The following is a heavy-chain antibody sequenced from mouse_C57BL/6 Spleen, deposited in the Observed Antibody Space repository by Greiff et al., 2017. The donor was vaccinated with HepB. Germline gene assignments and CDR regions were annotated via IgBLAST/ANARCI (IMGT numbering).Heavy chain of an antibody. D-gene: IGHD2-2*01. V-gene: IGHV5-4*01. Sequence: EVQVVESGGGLVKPGGSVKLSCEASGFAFSSYAMSWVSQTPGKRLEWIAPISDGGGYTYYPDKVKGRSTITGDNAHNTPYLQLSHLKSEDTAVYYCARDGYDVCWFAYWGQGTLVTVSA. CDR2: ISDGGGYT. CDR3: ARDGYDVCWFAY. CDR1: GFAFSSYA. J-gene: IGHJ3*01.